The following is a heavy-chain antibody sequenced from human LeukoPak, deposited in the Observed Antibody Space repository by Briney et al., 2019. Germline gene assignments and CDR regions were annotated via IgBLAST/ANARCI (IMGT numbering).Heavy chain of an antibody. D-gene: IGHD6-19*01. J-gene: IGHJ4*02. V-gene: IGHV5-51*01. CDR2: IYPGDSDT. CDR3: ARKGGSGWYSDYYFDY. CDR1: GYSFTSYW. Sequence: GESLKISCKGSGYSFTSYWIGWVRQMPGKGLEWMGIIYPGDSDTRYSPSFQGQVTISADKSISTAYLQWSSLKASDTAMYYCARKGGSGWYSDYYFDYWGQGTQVTVSS.